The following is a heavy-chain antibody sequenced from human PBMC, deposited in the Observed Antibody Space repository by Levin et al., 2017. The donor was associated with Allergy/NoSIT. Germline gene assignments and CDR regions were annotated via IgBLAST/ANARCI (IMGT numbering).Heavy chain of an antibody. Sequence: GGSLRLSCAASGFTFSSYALSWVRQAPGQGLEWVSAIYVSADSTYYSDSVKGRFTISRDSSKNTLYLHMSSLRAEDTAVYYCARSSRSYGTFDSWGQGTLVTVSS. D-gene: IGHD1-26*01. V-gene: IGHV3-23*01. J-gene: IGHJ4*02. CDR3: ARSSRSYGTFDS. CDR1: GFTFSSYA. CDR2: IYVSADST.